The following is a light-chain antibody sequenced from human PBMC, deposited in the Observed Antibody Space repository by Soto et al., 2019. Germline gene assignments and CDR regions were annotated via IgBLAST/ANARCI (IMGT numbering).Light chain of an antibody. CDR1: QTITTH. J-gene: IGKJ1*01. Sequence: DTQMTQSPSSLSASVGDRVTITCRASQTITTHVNWYQQKPGKAPKLLIYAASSLQSGVPSGLSGSGSGTNFTLTISSLQPEDFATYWCHQTYNIPWPFGQGTKVDIK. CDR2: AAS. V-gene: IGKV1-39*01. CDR3: HQTYNIPWP.